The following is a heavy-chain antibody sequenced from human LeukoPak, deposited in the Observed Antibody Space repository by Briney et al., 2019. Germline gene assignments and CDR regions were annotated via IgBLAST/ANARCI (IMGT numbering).Heavy chain of an antibody. J-gene: IGHJ4*02. CDR1: GFTFKNFG. Sequence: GGSLRLSCVASGFTFKNFGMHWVRQAPGKGLEWVALIWYDGSNKYYADSVKGRFTISRDNSRNTLYLQMDSLRAEDTAVYSCARLGGSGSYTVDYWGQGTLVTVSS. V-gene: IGHV3-33*01. D-gene: IGHD3-10*01. CDR2: IWYDGSNK. CDR3: ARLGGSGSYTVDY.